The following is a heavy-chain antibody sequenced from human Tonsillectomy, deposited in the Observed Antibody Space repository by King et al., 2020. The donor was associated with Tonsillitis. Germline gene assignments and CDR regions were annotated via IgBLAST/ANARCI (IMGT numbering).Heavy chain of an antibody. J-gene: IGHJ4*02. CDR1: GFTVSSNY. D-gene: IGHD1-1*01. CDR2: IYSGGST. V-gene: IGHV3-66*01. Sequence: VQLVESGGGLVQPGGSLRLSCAASGFTVSSNYMSCVRQAPGKGLEWVSFIYSGGSTYYADSVKGRFTISRDNSKNTLYLQMNSLRAEDTAVYYCARDVTTGTSDYWGQGTLVTVSS. CDR3: ARDVTTGTSDY.